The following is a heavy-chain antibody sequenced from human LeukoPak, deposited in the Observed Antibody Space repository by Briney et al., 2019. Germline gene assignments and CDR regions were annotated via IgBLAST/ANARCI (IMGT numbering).Heavy chain of an antibody. CDR1: GFTFDTYN. CDR2: MSREGNNK. J-gene: IGHJ4*02. CDR3: AKGSWYASSSDEDY. D-gene: IGHD2-2*01. V-gene: IGHV3-30*18. Sequence: PGGSLRLSCTTSGFTFDTYNMNWVRQAPGKGLEWLAVMSREGNNKYYAASVRGRLTVSRDSAMSTLYLQMDSLRAEDTAVYYCAKGSWYASSSDEDYWGQGTLVTVSS.